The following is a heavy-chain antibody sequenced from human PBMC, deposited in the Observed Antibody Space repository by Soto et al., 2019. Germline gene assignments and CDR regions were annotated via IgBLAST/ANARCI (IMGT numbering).Heavy chain of an antibody. V-gene: IGHV4-34*01. Sequence: QVQLQQWGAGLLKPSETLSLTCAVYGGSFSGYYWSWIRQPPGKGLEWIGEINHSGSTNYNPSLKRRFSRSVDTCKNQFCLKLSSVTAADTAVYYGARVKRVTMVRGVAYYYCGMDVWGQGTTVTGSS. D-gene: IGHD3-10*01. CDR3: ARVKRVTMVRGVAYYYCGMDV. J-gene: IGHJ6*02. CDR1: GGSFSGYY. CDR2: INHSGST.